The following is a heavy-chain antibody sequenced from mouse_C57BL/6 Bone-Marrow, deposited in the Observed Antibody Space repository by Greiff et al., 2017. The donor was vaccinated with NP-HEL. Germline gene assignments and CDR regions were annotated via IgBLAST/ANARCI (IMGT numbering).Heavy chain of an antibody. CDR2: IYPRSGNT. CDR3: ARGDGYPTWFAY. CDR1: GYTFTSYG. J-gene: IGHJ3*01. V-gene: IGHV1-81*01. Sequence: VQLQQSGAELARPGASVKLSCKASGYTFTSYGISWVKQRTGQGLEWIGEIYPRSGNTYYNEKFKGKATLPADKSSSTAYMELRSLTSEDSAVYFCARGDGYPTWFAYWGQGTLVTVSA. D-gene: IGHD2-3*01.